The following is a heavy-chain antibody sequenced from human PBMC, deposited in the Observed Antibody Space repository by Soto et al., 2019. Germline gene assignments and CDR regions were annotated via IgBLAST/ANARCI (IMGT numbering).Heavy chain of an antibody. Sequence: GGSLRLSCAASGFTFSGSALHWVRQASGKGLEWVGRIRNKANSYATAHAASVKGRFTISRDDSKNTAYLQMNSLKSEDTAVYYCTKGSDCTGGSCYYALDVWGQGTKVTVSS. J-gene: IGHJ3*01. D-gene: IGHD2-15*01. V-gene: IGHV3-73*01. CDR1: GFTFSGSA. CDR2: IRNKANSYAT. CDR3: TKGSDCTGGSCYYALDV.